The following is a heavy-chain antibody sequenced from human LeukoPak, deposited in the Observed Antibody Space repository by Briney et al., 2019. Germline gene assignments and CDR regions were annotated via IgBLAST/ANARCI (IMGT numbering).Heavy chain of an antibody. Sequence: SSETLSLTCTVSGGSISSYYWSWIRQPPGKGLEWIGYIYYGGSTNYNPSLKSRVTISEDTSKNQFSLKLSSVTAADTAVYYCARSLPRYMDVWGQGTTVTVSS. CDR1: GGSISSYY. CDR2: IYYGGST. J-gene: IGHJ6*02. V-gene: IGHV4-59*08. CDR3: ARSLPRYMDV.